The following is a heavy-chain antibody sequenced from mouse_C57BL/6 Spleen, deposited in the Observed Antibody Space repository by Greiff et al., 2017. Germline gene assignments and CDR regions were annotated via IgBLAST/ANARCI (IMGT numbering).Heavy chain of an antibody. Sequence: VQLQQSGAELVRPGASVTLSCKASGYTFTDYEMHWVKQTPVHGLEWIGAIDPETGGTAYNQKFKGKAILTADKSSSTAYMELRRLTSEDSAVYYCTRGWLLVAFAYWGQGTLVTVSA. J-gene: IGHJ3*01. CDR2: IDPETGGT. CDR1: GYTFTDYE. D-gene: IGHD2-3*01. CDR3: TRGWLLVAFAY. V-gene: IGHV1-15*01.